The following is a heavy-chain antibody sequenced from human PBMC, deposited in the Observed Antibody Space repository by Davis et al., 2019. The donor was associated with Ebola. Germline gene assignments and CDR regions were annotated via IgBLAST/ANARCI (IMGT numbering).Heavy chain of an antibody. D-gene: IGHD6-13*01. CDR1: GYISTGYY. V-gene: IGHV1-2*06. CDR3: ARALAADWFDY. Sequence: AASVKVSCKASGYISTGYYIHWVRQAPGQGLEWVGRINANSGGTNFAQKFQGRVTVTRDTSISTAYMELSRLKSDDTAVYYCARALAADWFDYWGQGTLVTVSS. CDR2: INANSGGT. J-gene: IGHJ4*02.